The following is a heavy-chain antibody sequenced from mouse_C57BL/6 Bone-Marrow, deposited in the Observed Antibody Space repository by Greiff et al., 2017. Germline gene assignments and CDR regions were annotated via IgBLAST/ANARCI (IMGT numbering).Heavy chain of an antibody. Sequence: DVQLVESGPGLVKPSQSLSLTCSVTGYSITSGYYWNWIRQFPGNKLEWMGYISYDGSNNYNPSLKNRISITRDTSNNQFFLKLNSVTTEDTATYDCASYSNSNFYYAMDYWGQGTSVTVSS. D-gene: IGHD2-5*01. J-gene: IGHJ4*01. CDR3: ASYSNSNFYYAMDY. CDR2: ISYDGSN. V-gene: IGHV3-6*01. CDR1: GYSITSGYY.